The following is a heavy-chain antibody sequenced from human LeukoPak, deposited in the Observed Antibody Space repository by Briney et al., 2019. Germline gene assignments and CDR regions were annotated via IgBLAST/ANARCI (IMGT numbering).Heavy chain of an antibody. CDR3: ARDAGGSTYYYYMDV. J-gene: IGHJ6*03. CDR1: GGTFSSYA. D-gene: IGHD5-12*01. CDR2: IIPIFGTA. V-gene: IGHV1-69*06. Sequence: SVKVSCKASGGTFSSYAISWVRQAPGQGLEWMGGIIPIFGTANYAQKFQGRVTITADKSTSTAYMELSSLRSEDTAVYYCARDAGGSTYYYYMDVWGKGTTVTVSS.